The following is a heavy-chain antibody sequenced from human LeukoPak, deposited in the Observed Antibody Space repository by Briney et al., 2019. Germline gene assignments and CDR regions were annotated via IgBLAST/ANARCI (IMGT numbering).Heavy chain of an antibody. Sequence: GGSLRLSCAASGFTFSNYAMNWVRQAPGKGLEWVAVISYDGSNQHYADSVKGRFTISRDKSKNTVYLQMNSLRAEDTAVYYCAKEDYFGSGSYLGYWGQGTLVTVSS. CDR3: AKEDYFGSGSYLGY. J-gene: IGHJ4*02. D-gene: IGHD3-10*01. V-gene: IGHV3-30*04. CDR1: GFTFSNYA. CDR2: ISYDGSNQ.